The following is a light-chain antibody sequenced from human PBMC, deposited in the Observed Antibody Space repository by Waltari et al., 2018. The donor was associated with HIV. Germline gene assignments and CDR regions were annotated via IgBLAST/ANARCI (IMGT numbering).Light chain of an antibody. CDR2: EDI. J-gene: IGLJ3*02. Sequence: YELTQPPSASVYPGQTARNTCSGDTLTKKYAHWYQQKSGQAPVLVIYEDIKRPSGIPERFSGSSSGTMAILTISGAQVEDEADYYCYSTESNGNHRVFGGGTKLTVL. CDR3: YSTESNGNHRV. CDR1: TLTKKY. V-gene: IGLV3-10*01.